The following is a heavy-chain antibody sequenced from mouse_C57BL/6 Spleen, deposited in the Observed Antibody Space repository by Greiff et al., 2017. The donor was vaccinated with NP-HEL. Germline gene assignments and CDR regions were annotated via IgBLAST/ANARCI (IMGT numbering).Heavy chain of an antibody. J-gene: IGHJ4*01. V-gene: IGHV1-53*01. CDR1: GYTFTSYW. Sequence: QVHVKQPGTELVKPGASVKLSCKASGYTFTSYWMHWVKQRPGQGLEWIGNINPSNGGTNYNEKFKSKATLTVDKSSSTAYMQLSSLTSEDSAVYYCAREGIYYGYYYAMDYWGQGTSVTVSS. CDR3: AREGIYYGYYYAMDY. CDR2: INPSNGGT. D-gene: IGHD2-2*01.